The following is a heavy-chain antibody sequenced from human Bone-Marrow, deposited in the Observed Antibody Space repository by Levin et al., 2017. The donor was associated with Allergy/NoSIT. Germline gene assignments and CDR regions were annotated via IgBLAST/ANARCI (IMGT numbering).Heavy chain of an antibody. J-gene: IGHJ3*02. Sequence: HPGGSLRLSCAASGFTVSSNYMSWVRQAPGKGLEWVSVIYSGGSTYYADSVKGRFTISRDNSKNTLYLQMNSLRAEDTAVYYCARLWFGSHVSLRHGAFDIWGQGTMVTVSS. CDR2: IYSGGST. V-gene: IGHV3-53*01. CDR1: GFTVSSNY. D-gene: IGHD3-10*01. CDR3: ARLWFGSHVSLRHGAFDI.